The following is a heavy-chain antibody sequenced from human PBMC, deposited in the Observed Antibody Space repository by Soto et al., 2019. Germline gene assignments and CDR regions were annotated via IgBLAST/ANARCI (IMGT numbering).Heavy chain of an antibody. CDR2: ISANGQGI. V-gene: IGHV3-23*01. J-gene: IGHJ4*02. CDR3: AKDRNYPRDQFHN. D-gene: IGHD1-7*01. CDR1: GFTFNNYA. Sequence: RLSCAASGFTFNNYAMGWVRQAPGKGLEWVSAISANGQGIYYADSVKGRFIISRDSSKNTVFLHMDSLTAEDTAVYYCAKDRNYPRDQFHNWGQGTLVTVS.